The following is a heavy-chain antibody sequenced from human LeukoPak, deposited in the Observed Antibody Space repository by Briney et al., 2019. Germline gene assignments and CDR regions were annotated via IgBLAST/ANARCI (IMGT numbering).Heavy chain of an antibody. J-gene: IGHJ3*02. V-gene: IGHV1-18*01. CDR2: ISAYNGNT. Sequence: GASVKVSCKASGYTFTSYGISWVRQAPGQGLEWMGWISAYNGNTNYAQKLQGRVTMTTDTSTSTAYMDLRSLRSDDTAVYYCARDLAVVTAFGQHAFDIWGQGTMVTVSS. D-gene: IGHD2-21*02. CDR3: ARDLAVVTAFGQHAFDI. CDR1: GYTFTSYG.